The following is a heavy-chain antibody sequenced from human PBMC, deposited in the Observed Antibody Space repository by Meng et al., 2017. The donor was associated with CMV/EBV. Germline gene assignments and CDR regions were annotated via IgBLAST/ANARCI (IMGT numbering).Heavy chain of an antibody. V-gene: IGHV3-33*01. D-gene: IGHD3-3*01. CDR2: IWYDGSNK. J-gene: IGHJ6*02. CDR1: GFTFSSYG. CDR3: ARTPYDFWSGYGPLNARGCMDV. Sequence: GESLKISCAASGFTFSSYGMHWVRQAPGKGLEWVAVIWYDGSNKYYADSVKGRFTISRDNAKNSLYLQMNSLRAEDTAVYYCARTPYDFWSGYGPLNARGCMDVWGQGTTVTVSS.